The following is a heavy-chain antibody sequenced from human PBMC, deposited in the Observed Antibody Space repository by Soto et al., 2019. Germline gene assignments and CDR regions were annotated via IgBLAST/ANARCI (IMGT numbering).Heavy chain of an antibody. CDR2: INHSGST. V-gene: IGHV4-34*01. Sequence: QVQLQQWGAGLLKPSETLSLTCAVYGGSFSGYYWSWIRQPPGKGLEWSGEINHSGSTNYNPSLKSRVTISVDTSKNQFSLKLSSVTAADTAVYYCARGKWYSSSKYYYYYYMDVWGKGTTVTVSS. J-gene: IGHJ6*03. CDR3: ARGKWYSSSKYYYYYYMDV. CDR1: GGSFSGYY. D-gene: IGHD6-6*01.